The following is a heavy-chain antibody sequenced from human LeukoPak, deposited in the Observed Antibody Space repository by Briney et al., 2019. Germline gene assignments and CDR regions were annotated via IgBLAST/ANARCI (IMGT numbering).Heavy chain of an antibody. Sequence: PGGSQRLSCAASGFTCSGSARHWVPQASVSGLEAVGPIRSKANSYATTYAGSVKGRFTISSDDSKNSAYLQMNSLKTEDTAVYYCTSFKFFGGFDYCGQGTLVTVSS. J-gene: IGHJ4*02. CDR3: TSFKFFGGFDY. CDR2: IRSKANSYAT. CDR1: GFTCSGSA. V-gene: IGHV3-73*01. D-gene: IGHD2-15*01.